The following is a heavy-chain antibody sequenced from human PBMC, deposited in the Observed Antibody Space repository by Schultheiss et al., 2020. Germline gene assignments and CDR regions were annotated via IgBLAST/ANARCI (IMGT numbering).Heavy chain of an antibody. Sequence: ASVKVSCKASGYTFTSYGISWVRQAPGQGLGWMGWISAYNGNTNYAQKLQGRVTITADKSTSTAYMELSILRSEDTAVYYCAGDYVWGSFPYWGQGTLVTVSS. CDR3: AGDYVWGSFPY. CDR1: GYTFTSYG. V-gene: IGHV1-18*01. CDR2: ISAYNGNT. D-gene: IGHD3-16*01. J-gene: IGHJ4*02.